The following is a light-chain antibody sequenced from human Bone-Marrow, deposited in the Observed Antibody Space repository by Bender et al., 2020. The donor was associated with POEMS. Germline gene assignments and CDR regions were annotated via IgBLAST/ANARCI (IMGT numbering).Light chain of an antibody. CDR1: SSNIGAHA. CDR2: SSH. CDR3: AVWDDKLNGWV. J-gene: IGLJ3*02. Sequence: QSVLTQPPSASGTPGQRVTISCSGGSSNIGAHAVNWYQHLPGTAPKLLIYSSHRRPSGVPDRFSGSRSGTSASLAISGLQAEDESDYYCAVWDDKLNGWVFGGGTQLTVL. V-gene: IGLV1-44*01.